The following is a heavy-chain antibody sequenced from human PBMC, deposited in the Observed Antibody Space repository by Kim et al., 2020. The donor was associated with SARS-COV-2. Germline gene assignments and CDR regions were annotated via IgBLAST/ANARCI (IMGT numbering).Heavy chain of an antibody. J-gene: IGHJ4*02. Sequence: LRLSCAASGFTFDDYAMHWVRQAPGKGLEWVSGISWNSGSIGYADSVKGRFTISRDNAKNSLYLQMNSLRAEDTALYYCAKDIGYGSGSPDYWGQGTLVTVSS. CDR1: GFTFDDYA. CDR3: AKDIGYGSGSPDY. V-gene: IGHV3-9*01. D-gene: IGHD3-10*01. CDR2: ISWNSGSI.